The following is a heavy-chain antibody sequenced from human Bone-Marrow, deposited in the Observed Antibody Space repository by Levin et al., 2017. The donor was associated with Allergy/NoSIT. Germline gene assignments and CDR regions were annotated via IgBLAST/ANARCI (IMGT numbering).Heavy chain of an antibody. D-gene: IGHD3-10*01. CDR3: ARYASYYGSGTNGDYFDC. CDR1: GFTFSNYW. CDR2: IKPDGSEE. V-gene: IGHV3-7*04. J-gene: IGHJ4*02. Sequence: GESLKISCAASGFTFSNYWMSWVRQAPGKGLEWVANIKPDGSEEYYVDSVKGRFTFSRDNAKNSLYLQMNSLRAEDTAVYYCARYASYYGSGTNGDYFDCWSQGTLVTVSS.